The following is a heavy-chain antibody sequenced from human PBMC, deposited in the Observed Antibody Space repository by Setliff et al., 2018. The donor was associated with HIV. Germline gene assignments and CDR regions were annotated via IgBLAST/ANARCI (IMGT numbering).Heavy chain of an antibody. Sequence: LSLTCAVSGYSIRSGYYWGWIRQPPGKGLEWIGSVYHSGSTYYNPSLKSRVTISVDKSKNQFSVKLRSVTAADTAVYYCARDMTNYYDRSGWRIFDIWGHGTMVTVSS. V-gene: IGHV4-38-2*02. CDR2: VYHSGST. J-gene: IGHJ3*02. D-gene: IGHD3-22*01. CDR3: ARDMTNYYDRSGWRIFDI. CDR1: GYSIRSGYY.